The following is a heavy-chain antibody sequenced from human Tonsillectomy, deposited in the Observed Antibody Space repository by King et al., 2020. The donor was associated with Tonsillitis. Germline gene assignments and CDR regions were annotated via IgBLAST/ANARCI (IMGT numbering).Heavy chain of an antibody. Sequence: QLQESGPGLVKPSETLSLTCTVSGGSISSSSYYWGWIRQPPGKGLEWIGSIYYSGSTYYNPSLKSRVTISVDTSKNQFSLKLSSVTAADTAVYYCASKGEYYDFWSGYYTGIDYYYYMDVWGKGTTVTVSS. J-gene: IGHJ6*03. D-gene: IGHD3-3*01. CDR1: GGSISSSSYY. CDR3: ASKGEYYDFWSGYYTGIDYYYYMDV. V-gene: IGHV4-39*01. CDR2: IYYSGST.